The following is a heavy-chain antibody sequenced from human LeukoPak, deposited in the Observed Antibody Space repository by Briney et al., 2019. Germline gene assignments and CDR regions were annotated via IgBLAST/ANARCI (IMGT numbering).Heavy chain of an antibody. J-gene: IGHJ6*04. CDR2: IIPIFGAA. CDR3: ASSPVRGVLYGMDV. CDR1: GGTFSSYA. D-gene: IGHD3-10*01. Sequence: GSSVKVSCKSSGGTFSSYAISWVRPAPAQGLEWMGGIIPIFGAANYAQKLQGRVTITADKSTSTAYMELSRLRSEDTAVYYCASSPVRGVLYGMDVWGKGTTVTVSS. V-gene: IGHV1-69*06.